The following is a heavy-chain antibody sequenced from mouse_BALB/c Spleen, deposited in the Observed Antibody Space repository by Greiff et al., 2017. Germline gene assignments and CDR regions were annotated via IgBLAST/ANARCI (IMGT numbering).Heavy chain of an antibody. V-gene: IGHV3-6*02. CDR3: ATTLYYYAMDY. CDR2: ISYDGSN. CDR1: GYSITSGYY. Sequence: EVHLVESGPGLVKPSQSLSLTCSVTGYSITSGYYWNWIRQFPGNKLEWMGYISYDGSNNYNPSLKNRISITRDTSKNQFFLKLNSVTTEDTATYYCATTLYYYAMDYWGQGTSVTVSS. J-gene: IGHJ4*01.